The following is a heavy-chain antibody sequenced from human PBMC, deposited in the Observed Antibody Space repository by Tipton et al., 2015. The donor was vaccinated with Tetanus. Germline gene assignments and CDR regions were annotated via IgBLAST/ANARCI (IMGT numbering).Heavy chain of an antibody. CDR1: GGSLSGGAYP. CDR2: ISYSGAT. J-gene: IGHJ4*02. D-gene: IGHD2/OR15-2a*01. CDR3: ARAKYDSFKKGPVDS. V-gene: IGHV4-61*08. Sequence: TLSLTCTVSGGSLSGGAYPWSWIRQPPGKGLEWLAYISYSGATNSNYSLKSRITMTRDTSKNQFSLKLTSVTAADTAVYYCARAKYDSFKKGPVDSGGQGSLVIVSS.